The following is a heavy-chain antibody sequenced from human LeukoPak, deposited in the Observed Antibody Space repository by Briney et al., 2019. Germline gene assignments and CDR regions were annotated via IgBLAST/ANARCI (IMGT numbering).Heavy chain of an antibody. CDR1: GFTFSSYG. Sequence: PGGSLRLSCAASGFTFSSYGMHWVRQAPGKGLEWVAVISYDGSNKYYADSVKGRFTISRDNSKNTLYLQMNSLRAEDTAVYYCAKLGERMSLYDTASLFDYWGQGTLVTVSS. D-gene: IGHD3-16*01. J-gene: IGHJ4*02. V-gene: IGHV3-30*18. CDR3: AKLGERMSLYDTASLFDY. CDR2: ISYDGSNK.